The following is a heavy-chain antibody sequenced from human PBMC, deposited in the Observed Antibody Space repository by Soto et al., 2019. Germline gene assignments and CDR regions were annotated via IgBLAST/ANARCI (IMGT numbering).Heavy chain of an antibody. J-gene: IGHJ4*02. V-gene: IGHV3-43*01. Sequence: EVQLVESGGAVVQPGGSLRLACAASGFTFDDYSMHWVRHAPGKGLEWVSLISWDGRVTSYTDSVRGRFAMSRDNQDNYLYLQMSSLTTDDTAYYYCVKASGGYPATWSAGMNFWGRGALVTVSS. CDR1: GFTFDDYS. CDR3: VKASGGYPATWSAGMNF. CDR2: ISWDGRVT. D-gene: IGHD3-16*02.